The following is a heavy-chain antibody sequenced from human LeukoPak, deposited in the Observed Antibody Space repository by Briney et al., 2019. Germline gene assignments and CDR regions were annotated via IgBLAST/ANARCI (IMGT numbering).Heavy chain of an antibody. V-gene: IGHV3-23*01. CDR2: ISGSGGST. Sequence: GGSLRLSCAASAFTVSTNYMSWVRQAPGKGLEWVSAISGSGGSTYYADSVKGRFTISRDNSKNTLYLQMNSLRAEDTAVYYCAKGPGWFDPWGQGTLVTVSS. CDR1: AFTVSTNY. CDR3: AKGPGWFDP. D-gene: IGHD1-14*01. J-gene: IGHJ5*02.